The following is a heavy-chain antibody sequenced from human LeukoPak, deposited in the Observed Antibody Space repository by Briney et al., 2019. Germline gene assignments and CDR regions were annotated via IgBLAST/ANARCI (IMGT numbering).Heavy chain of an antibody. J-gene: IGHJ6*03. V-gene: IGHV1-46*01. CDR1: GYTFTSYY. Sequence: GASVKVSCKASGYTFTSYYMHWVRQAPGQGLEWMGIINPSGGSTSYAQKFQGRVTMTRDMSTSTVYMELSSLRSEDTAVYYCAREGRVARSYYYYYMDVWGKGTTVTISS. D-gene: IGHD3-10*01. CDR2: INPSGGST. CDR3: AREGRVARSYYYYYMDV.